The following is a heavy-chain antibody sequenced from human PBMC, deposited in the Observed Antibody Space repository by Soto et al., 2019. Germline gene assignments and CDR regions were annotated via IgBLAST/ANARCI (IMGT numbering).Heavy chain of an antibody. CDR3: TTDSYSTIIVVHFDH. D-gene: IGHD3-22*01. V-gene: IGHV3-15*07. CDR2: IKSKTDGGTA. Sequence: PGGSLRLSCAASGFTFSNAWINWVRQAPGKGLEWVGRIKSKTDGGTADFAAPVKGRFAISRDDSKNTVYLQMNSLKTEDTAVYYCTTDSYSTIIVVHFDHWGHGTLVTVSS. J-gene: IGHJ4*01. CDR1: GFTFSNAW.